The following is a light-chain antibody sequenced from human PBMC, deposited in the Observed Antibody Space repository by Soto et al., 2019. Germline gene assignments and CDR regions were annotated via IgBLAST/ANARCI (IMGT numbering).Light chain of an antibody. Sequence: EIVMTQSPATLSVSPGERATLSCRASQSVSSYLAWYQQKPGLAPRLLIYGASTRATGIPARFSGSGSGTEFTLTISSLQSEDFAVYYCQQYDNWPPLTFGGGTKVEI. CDR2: GAS. V-gene: IGKV3-15*01. CDR1: QSVSSY. CDR3: QQYDNWPPLT. J-gene: IGKJ4*01.